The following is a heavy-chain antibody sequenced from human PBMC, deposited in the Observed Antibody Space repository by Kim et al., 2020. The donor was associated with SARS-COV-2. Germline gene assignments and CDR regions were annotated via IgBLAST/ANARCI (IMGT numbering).Heavy chain of an antibody. J-gene: IGHJ4*02. Sequence: GGSLRLSCAASGFTFTNAWMSWVRQAPGKGLEWVGRIKGKIDGGTTDYAAPVKVRFTISRDDSKNTLFLQMNSLNTEDTAVYYCTTDPRFLLRFGELRVGSGGQGTLVTVSS. V-gene: IGHV3-15*01. CDR2: IKGKIDGGTT. CDR3: TTDPRFLLRFGELRVGS. CDR1: GFTFTNAW. D-gene: IGHD3-10*01.